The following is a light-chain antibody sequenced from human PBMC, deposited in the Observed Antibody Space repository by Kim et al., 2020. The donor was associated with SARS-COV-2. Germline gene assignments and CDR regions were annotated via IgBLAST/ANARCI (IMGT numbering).Light chain of an antibody. CDR2: DVF. J-gene: IGKJ2*01. CDR1: QEINKC. V-gene: IGKV1-33*01. Sequence: IQMTQSPSSLSASVGDRVTITCQASQEINKCLNWYQQKPGKAPKLLINDVFNLEKGVPSRFGGSGSGTDFTFTISSLQPEDIATYYCQQYDDLPYTFGQGTKLEI. CDR3: QQYDDLPYT.